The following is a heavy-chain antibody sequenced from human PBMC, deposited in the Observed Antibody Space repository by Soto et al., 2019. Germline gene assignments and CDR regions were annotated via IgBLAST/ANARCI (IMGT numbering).Heavy chain of an antibody. CDR2: IIPIFGTA. CDR3: AGGVGGYPPGYYYYGIDV. V-gene: IGHV1-69*01. CDR1: GGTFSSYA. J-gene: IGHJ6*02. D-gene: IGHD5-12*01. Sequence: QVQLVQSGAEVKKPGSSVKVSCKAPGGTFSSYAISWVRQAPGQGLEWMGGIIPIFGTANYAQKFQGKVTMNEDESTSTAYMELSSLSSEDTVIYYCAGGVGGYPPGYYYYGIDVWGQGTTVTVSS.